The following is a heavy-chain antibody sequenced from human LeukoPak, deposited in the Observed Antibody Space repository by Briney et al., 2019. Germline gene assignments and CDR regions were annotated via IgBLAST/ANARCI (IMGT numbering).Heavy chain of an antibody. CDR3: ATSHDVKTAPYDL. CDR1: GGSISSYY. CDR2: IFTSGWT. J-gene: IGHJ4*01. Sequence: SETLSFTGTVSGGSISSYYWSWFRQSPGKGLEWIGYIFTSGWTDYNPSLKSRVTMSVDTSKNQLSMELRFLTAADTAVYYCATSHDVKTAPYDLWGQGTLVTVSS. D-gene: IGHD2-21*01. V-gene: IGHV4-4*09.